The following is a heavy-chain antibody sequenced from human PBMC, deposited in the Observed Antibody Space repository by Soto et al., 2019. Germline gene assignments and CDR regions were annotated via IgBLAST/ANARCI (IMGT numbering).Heavy chain of an antibody. J-gene: IGHJ6*02. CDR2: ISHSGGS. CDR3: GRGNFYYCLDV. CDR1: GGSFTSNY. Sequence: SETLSLTCAVYGGSFTSNYWSWIRQPPGKGLEWIGEISHSGGSSYNPSLKSRVTISVATSKNQSSLKLSSVTAADTAVYYCGRGNFYYCLDVWGQGTTVTVSS. V-gene: IGHV4-34*01.